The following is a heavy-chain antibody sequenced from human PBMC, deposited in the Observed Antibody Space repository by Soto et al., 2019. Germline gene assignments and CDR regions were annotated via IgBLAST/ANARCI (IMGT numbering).Heavy chain of an antibody. CDR2: ISYDGSNK. CDR1: GFTLSSYG. Sequence: PGGSLRLSCAASGFTLSSYGMHWVRQAPGKGLEWVAVISYDGSNKYYADSVKGRFTISRDNSKNTLYLQMNSLRAEDTAVYYCAKDLHTYYYDSSGYSADDYWGQGTLVTVSS. CDR3: AKDLHTYYYDSSGYSADDY. D-gene: IGHD3-22*01. V-gene: IGHV3-30*18. J-gene: IGHJ4*02.